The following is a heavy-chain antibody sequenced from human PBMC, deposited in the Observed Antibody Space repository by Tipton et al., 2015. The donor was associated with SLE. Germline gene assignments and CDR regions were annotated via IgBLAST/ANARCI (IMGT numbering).Heavy chain of an antibody. V-gene: IGHV4-39*07. J-gene: IGHJ4*02. CDR3: ARASGGLLPFDY. CDR1: GGSISSSSYY. Sequence: TLSLTCTVSGGSISSSSYYWGWIRQPPGKGLEWIGSIYYSGSTYYNPSLKSRVTISVDTSKNQFSLKLTSVTAADTAVYYCARASGGLLPFDYWGQGTLVTVSS. D-gene: IGHD3-22*01. CDR2: IYYSGST.